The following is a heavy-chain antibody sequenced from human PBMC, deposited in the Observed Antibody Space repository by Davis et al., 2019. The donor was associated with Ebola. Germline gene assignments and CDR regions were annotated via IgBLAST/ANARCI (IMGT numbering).Heavy chain of an antibody. V-gene: IGHV1-8*01. Sequence: AASVKVSCKASEYSFTSYDINWVRQATGQGLEWTGWMNPNSGNTYYAQKFQGRVTMTRNPSTNTAYMELSGLTSEDTAVYYCARERAGTRFDPWGQGTLVTVSS. CDR3: ARERAGTRFDP. CDR2: MNPNSGNT. D-gene: IGHD1-14*01. CDR1: EYSFTSYD. J-gene: IGHJ5*02.